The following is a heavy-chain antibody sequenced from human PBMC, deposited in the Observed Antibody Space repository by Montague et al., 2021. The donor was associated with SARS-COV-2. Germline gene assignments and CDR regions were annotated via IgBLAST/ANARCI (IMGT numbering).Heavy chain of an antibody. J-gene: IGHJ4*02. CDR3: DLAVDGRGGYDY. Sequence: NEYAVSLKSRITINPDTSKNKFSLQVKSMSPEDTAVYYCDLAVDGRGGYDYWGQGTLVTVSS. CDR2: N. D-gene: IGHD6-19*01. V-gene: IGHV6-1*01.